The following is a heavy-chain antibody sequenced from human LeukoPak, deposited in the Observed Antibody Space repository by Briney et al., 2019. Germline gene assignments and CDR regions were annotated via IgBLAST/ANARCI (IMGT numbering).Heavy chain of an antibody. Sequence: GGSLRLSCAASGFTFSSFAMSWVRQAPGKGLEWGSGISDSGGYTYYAGSVKGRFTISRDNSKNTLYLHMNSLRAEDTAVYYCAKLGNFASGSYSDWGQGTLVTVSS. CDR2: ISDSGGYT. CDR3: AKLGNFASGSYSD. D-gene: IGHD3-10*01. V-gene: IGHV3-23*01. CDR1: GFTFSSFA. J-gene: IGHJ4*02.